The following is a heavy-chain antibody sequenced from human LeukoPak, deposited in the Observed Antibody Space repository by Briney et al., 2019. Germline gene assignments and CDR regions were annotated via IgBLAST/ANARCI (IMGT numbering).Heavy chain of an antibody. J-gene: IGHJ5*02. CDR2: IYYSGST. D-gene: IGHD6-6*01. CDR3: ARGDEYSSSTNWFDP. V-gene: IGHV4-31*03. CDR1: GGSISSGGYY. Sequence: SETLSLTYTVSGGSISSGGYYWSWIRQHPGKGLEWIGYIYYSGSTYYNPSLKSRVTISVDTSKNQFSLKLSSVTAADTAVYYCARGDEYSSSTNWFDPWGQGTLVTVSS.